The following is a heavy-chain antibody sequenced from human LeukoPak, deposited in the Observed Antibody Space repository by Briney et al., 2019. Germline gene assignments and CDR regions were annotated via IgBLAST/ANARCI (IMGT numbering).Heavy chain of an antibody. CDR3: AREGLTYGGHYGSGSYGVYYYYYMDV. CDR2: IYTSGST. CDR1: GGSISSGSYY. V-gene: IGHV4-61*02. J-gene: IGHJ6*03. Sequence: SETLSLTCTVSGGSISSGSYYWSWIRQPAGKGLEWIGRIYTSGSTNYNPSLKSRVTISVDTSKNQFSLKLSSVTAADTAVYYCAREGLTYGGHYGSGSYGVYYYYYMDVWGKGTTVTISS. D-gene: IGHD3-10*01.